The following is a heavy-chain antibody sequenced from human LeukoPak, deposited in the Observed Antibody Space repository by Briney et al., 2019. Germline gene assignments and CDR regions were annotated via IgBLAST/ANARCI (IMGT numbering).Heavy chain of an antibody. V-gene: IGHV4-4*07. D-gene: IGHD2-2*02. Sequence: SETLSLTCTVSGGSISSYYWSWIRQPAGKGLEWIGRIYTSGSTNYNPSLKSRVTMAVDTSKNQFSLKLSSVTAADTAVYYCASDPYCSSSSCYTNWFDPWGQGTLVTVSS. CDR1: GGSISSYY. CDR3: ASDPYCSSSSCYTNWFDP. J-gene: IGHJ5*02. CDR2: IYTSGST.